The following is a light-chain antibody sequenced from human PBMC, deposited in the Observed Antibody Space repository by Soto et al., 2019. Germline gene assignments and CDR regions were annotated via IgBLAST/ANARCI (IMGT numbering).Light chain of an antibody. CDR1: SSNIGGNY. CDR2: RNN. CDR3: AAWDGSPSGHV. J-gene: IGLJ1*01. V-gene: IGLV1-47*01. Sequence: QSVLTQPPSASGTPGQRVTISCSGSSSNIGGNYVYWYQQLPGTAPKLLIYRNNQRPSGVPDRFSGSKSGTSASLAISGLRSDDEADYYCAAWDGSPSGHVFGTGTKLTVL.